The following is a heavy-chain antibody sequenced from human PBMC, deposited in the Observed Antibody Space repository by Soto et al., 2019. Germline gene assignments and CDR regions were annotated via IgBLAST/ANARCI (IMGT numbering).Heavy chain of an antibody. D-gene: IGHD2-8*01. CDR1: GFSVATYN. V-gene: IGHV3-21*01. Sequence: PGGSLRLSCAASGFSVATYNMNWVRQAPGKGLEWVSSITTSTSSNVYYADSVKGRFTISRDSAKNSLYLQMNSLRAEDTAPYFCALYDALFFDYRGQGTLVTVS. CDR2: ITTSTSSNV. CDR3: ALYDALFFDY. J-gene: IGHJ4*02.